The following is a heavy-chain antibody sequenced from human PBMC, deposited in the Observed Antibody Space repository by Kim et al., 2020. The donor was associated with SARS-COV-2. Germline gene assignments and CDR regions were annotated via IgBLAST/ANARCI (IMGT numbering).Heavy chain of an antibody. D-gene: IGHD3-22*01. CDR3: AKDLGYYDSSGYENWYFDL. V-gene: IGHV3-23*01. CDR2: ISGSGGST. CDR1: GFTFSSYA. J-gene: IGHJ2*01. Sequence: GGSLRLSCAASGFTFSSYAMSWVRQAPGPGLEWVSAISGSGGSTYYADSVKGRFTISRDNSKNTLYLQMNSLRAEATAVYYCAKDLGYYDSSGYENWYFDLWGRGTPVTVSS.